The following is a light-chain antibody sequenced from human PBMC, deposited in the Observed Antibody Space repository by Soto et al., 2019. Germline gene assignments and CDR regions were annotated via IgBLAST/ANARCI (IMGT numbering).Light chain of an antibody. CDR2: GAS. CDR1: QSVTNSF. J-gene: IGKJ1*01. Sequence: EIVLAQSPGTLSLSPGERATLSCRASQSVTNSFLACYQQKPGQAPRLLTYGASRRATGIPGRFTGSGSGTDFPLTISRQEPEDFAEYYCQRYVSSPCAFGRGTKVEI. V-gene: IGKV3-20*01. CDR3: QRYVSSPCA.